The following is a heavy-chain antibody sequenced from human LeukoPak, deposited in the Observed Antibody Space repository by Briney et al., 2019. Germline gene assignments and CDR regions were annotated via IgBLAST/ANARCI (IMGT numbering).Heavy chain of an antibody. D-gene: IGHD3-22*01. J-gene: IGHJ4*02. CDR2: ISYDGSNK. CDR3: AKDETYYYDSSGYYSIDY. V-gene: IGHV3-30*18. Sequence: PGRSLRLSCAASGFTFSSYGMHWVRQAPGKGLEWVAVISYDGSNKYYADSVKGRFTISRDNSKNTLYLQMNSLRAEDTAVYYCAKDETYYYDSSGYYSIDYWGQGTLVTVSS. CDR1: GFTFSSYG.